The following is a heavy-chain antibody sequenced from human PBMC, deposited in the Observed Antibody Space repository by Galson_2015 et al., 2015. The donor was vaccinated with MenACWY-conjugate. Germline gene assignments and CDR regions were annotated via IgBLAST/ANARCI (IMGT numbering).Heavy chain of an antibody. CDR1: GFSLSTYEMC. V-gene: IGHV2-70*11. Sequence: PALVKHTQTLTLTSTFSGFSLSTYEMCIYWVHQPPGKALEWLTRIDWRDNKYYTTSLKTRLTISKDTSTNQVVLTMTNVDPVDTATYYCARMHIVLDATDAFDIWGQGTMVTVSS. J-gene: IGHJ3*02. CDR3: ARMHIVLDATDAFDI. CDR2: IDWRDNK. D-gene: IGHD3-22*01.